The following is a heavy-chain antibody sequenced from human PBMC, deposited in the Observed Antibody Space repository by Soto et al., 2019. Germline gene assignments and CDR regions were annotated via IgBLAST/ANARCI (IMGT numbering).Heavy chain of an antibody. CDR3: AKGNGSAGGRGAYFHS. CDR1: GFTFRSYA. CDR2: ITSSGGNT. J-gene: IGHJ4*02. D-gene: IGHD6-13*01. Sequence: QLLESGGGLVQPGGSLRLSCATSGFTFRSYAMSWVRQAPGKGLEWVSTITSSGGNTFYAGSVKGRFTISRDNSKSTLALQVNSRKAEDTAVYCGAKGNGSAGGRGAYFHSWGQGTLGTGSS. V-gene: IGHV3-23*01.